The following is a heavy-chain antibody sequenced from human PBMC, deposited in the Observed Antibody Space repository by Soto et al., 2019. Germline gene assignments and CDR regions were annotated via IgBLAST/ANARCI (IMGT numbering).Heavy chain of an antibody. J-gene: IGHJ6*02. D-gene: IGHD6-6*01. Sequence: GGSLRLSCAASGFTFSSYWMHWVRQAPGKGLVWVSRINSDGSSTSYADSVKGRFTISRDNAKNTLYLQMNSLRAEDTAVYYCARVPSSSSAGSYYGMDFWGQGTSVTVSS. CDR2: INSDGSST. V-gene: IGHV3-74*01. CDR3: ARVPSSSSAGSYYGMDF. CDR1: GFTFSSYW.